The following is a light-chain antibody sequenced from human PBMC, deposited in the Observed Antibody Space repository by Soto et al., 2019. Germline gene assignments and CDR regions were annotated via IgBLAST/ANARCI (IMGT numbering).Light chain of an antibody. J-gene: IGLJ1*01. CDR2: DVS. Sequence: QSALTQPASVSGSPGQSITISCTGTSSDVGGYNYVSWYQQHPGKAPKLMIYDVSNRPSGVSNRFSGSKSGNTASLTISGLPAEDEAEYYCSSYTSSSTLYVFGTGTKLTVL. V-gene: IGLV2-14*01. CDR1: SSDVGGYNY. CDR3: SSYTSSSTLYV.